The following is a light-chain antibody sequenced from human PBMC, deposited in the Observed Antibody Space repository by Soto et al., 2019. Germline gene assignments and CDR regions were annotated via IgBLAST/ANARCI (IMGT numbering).Light chain of an antibody. CDR3: TSFTSSSTYV. V-gene: IGLV2-14*01. J-gene: IGLJ1*01. CDR1: NSDVGGYNY. Sequence: QSVLTQPASVSGSPGQSITISCTGTNSDVGGYNYVSWYQQHPGKAPELMIYKVSHRPSGVSNRFSGSKSDNTASLTISGLQAEEEADYYCTSFTSSSTYVFGTGTKVTVL. CDR2: KVS.